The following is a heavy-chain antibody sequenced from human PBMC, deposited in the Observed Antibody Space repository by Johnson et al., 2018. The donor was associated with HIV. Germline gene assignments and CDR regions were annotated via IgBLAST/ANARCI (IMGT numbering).Heavy chain of an antibody. CDR3: AREELEPDVFDI. J-gene: IGHJ3*02. Sequence: QVQLVESGGGVVQPGRSLRLSCATSGFTFSSYAMHWVRQAPGKGLEWVALISYDGTNKYYADSVKGRFTISRDNSKNTLYLQMNSLRAEDTAVYYCAREELEPDVFDIWGQGTMFTVSS. CDR1: GFTFSSYA. CDR2: ISYDGTNK. V-gene: IGHV3-30-3*01. D-gene: IGHD1-1*01.